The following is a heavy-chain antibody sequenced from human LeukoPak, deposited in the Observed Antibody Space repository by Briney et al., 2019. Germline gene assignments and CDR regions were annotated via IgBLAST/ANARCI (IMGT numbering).Heavy chain of an antibody. CDR1: GGTFSSYA. Sequence: GASVKVSCKASGGTFSSYAISWVRQAPGQGLEWMGRMNPNSGNTGYAQKFQGRVTMTRNTSISTAYMELSSLTSEDTAVYYCARRGKGLGYYMDVWGKGTTVTISS. CDR3: ARRGKGLGYYMDV. D-gene: IGHD3-16*01. V-gene: IGHV1-8*02. CDR2: MNPNSGNT. J-gene: IGHJ6*03.